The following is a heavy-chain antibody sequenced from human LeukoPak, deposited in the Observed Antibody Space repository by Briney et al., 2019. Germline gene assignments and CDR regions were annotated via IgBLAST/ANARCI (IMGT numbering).Heavy chain of an antibody. V-gene: IGHV1-2*02. J-gene: IGHJ4*02. CDR3: ARLGGRTDVVDY. D-gene: IGHD3-16*01. CDR1: GYTFTDYY. Sequence: ASVKVSCKASGYTFTDYYMHWVRQAPGQGLEWMGWINPNSGGTNYAQKFQGRVTMTRDTSISTAYMELSRLTSDDTAVYYCARLGGRTDVVDYWGQGTLVTVSS. CDR2: INPNSGGT.